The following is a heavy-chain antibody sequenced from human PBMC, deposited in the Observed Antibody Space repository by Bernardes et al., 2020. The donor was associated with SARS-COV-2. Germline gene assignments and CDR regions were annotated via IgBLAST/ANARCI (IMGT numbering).Heavy chain of an antibody. J-gene: IGHJ6*02. D-gene: IGHD2-15*01. CDR1: GFIFRSSA. V-gene: IGHV3-30*18. Sequence: GGSLRLSCAVSGFIFRSSAMHWVRQAPGKGLEWVSFISYDGGTRYYADSVKGRFTISRDNSRNTLSLQMNSLRADDTAVYYCAKDFATHYCMDVWGQGNTVTVSS. CDR2: ISYDGGTR. CDR3: AKDFATHYCMDV.